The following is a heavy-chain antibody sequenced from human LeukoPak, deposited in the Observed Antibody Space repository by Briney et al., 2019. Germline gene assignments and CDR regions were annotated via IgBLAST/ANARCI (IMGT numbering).Heavy chain of an antibody. V-gene: IGHV5-51*01. J-gene: IGHJ6*02. Sequence: GEPLKISCKGSGYSFTSYWIGWVRQMPGKRLEWMGIIYPGDSDTRYSPSFQGQVTISADKSISTAYLQWSSLKASDTAMYYCARAPMIGDYYYYGMDVWGQGTTVTVSS. CDR3: ARAPMIGDYYYYGMDV. CDR2: IYPGDSDT. CDR1: GYSFTSYW. D-gene: IGHD3-22*01.